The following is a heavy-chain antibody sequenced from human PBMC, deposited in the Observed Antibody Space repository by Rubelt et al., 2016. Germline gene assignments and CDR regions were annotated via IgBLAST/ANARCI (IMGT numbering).Heavy chain of an antibody. CDR3: AKWLEWAYGMDV. V-gene: IGHV3-23*01. D-gene: IGHD3-3*01. Sequence: EVQLLESGGGLEQPGGSLRLSCAASGFTFNSYAMSWVRQAPGKGLEWVSGISGSGGSTYYADSVKGRFTISRDNSKNTLYLQMNSLRAEDTARYYCAKWLEWAYGMDVWGQGTTVTVSS. J-gene: IGHJ6*02. CDR2: ISGSGGST. CDR1: GFTFNSYA.